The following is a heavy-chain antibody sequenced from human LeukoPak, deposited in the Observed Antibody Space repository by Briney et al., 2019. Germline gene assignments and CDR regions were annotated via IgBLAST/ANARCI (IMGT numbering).Heavy chain of an antibody. D-gene: IGHD3-16*02. J-gene: IGHJ4*02. V-gene: IGHV1-2*02. CDR2: INPNSGGT. CDR1: GYTFTGYY. Sequence: GASVKVSCKASGYTFTGYYMHWVRQAPGQGLEWMGWINPNSGGTNYAQKFQGRVTMTRDTSISTAYMELSRLRSDDTAVYYCARVGGKSWQDYVWGSYRYFDYWGQGTLVTVSS. CDR3: ARVGGKSWQDYVWGSYRYFDY.